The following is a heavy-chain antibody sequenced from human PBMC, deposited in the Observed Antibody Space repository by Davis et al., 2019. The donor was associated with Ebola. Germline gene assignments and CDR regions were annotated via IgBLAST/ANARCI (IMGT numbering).Heavy chain of an antibody. CDR3: ARGDFYYGVDV. CDR1: GYTFRIHA. V-gene: IGHV3-23*01. Sequence: GESLKISCAASGYTFRIHAMTWVRQAPGKGLEWVSALSGSGGLSYYADSVKGRFTISRDSSKNTVYLQMNNLRAEDTAVYYCARGDFYYGVDVWGQGTTVTVSS. J-gene: IGHJ6*02. CDR2: LSGSGGLS.